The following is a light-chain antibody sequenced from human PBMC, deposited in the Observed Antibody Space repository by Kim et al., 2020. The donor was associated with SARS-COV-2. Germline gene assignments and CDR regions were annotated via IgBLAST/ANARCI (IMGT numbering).Light chain of an antibody. V-gene: IGKV3-20*01. CDR2: GAS. CDR1: QSVSSGS. CDR3: QQYGNSPPLT. Sequence: EIVLTQSPGTLSLSPGERATLSCRASQSVSSGSLAWYQQKPGQAPRLLIYGASSRATDIPDRFRGSGSGTDFTLTINRLEPEDFAVYYCQQYGNSPPLTFGGGTKVEI. J-gene: IGKJ4*01.